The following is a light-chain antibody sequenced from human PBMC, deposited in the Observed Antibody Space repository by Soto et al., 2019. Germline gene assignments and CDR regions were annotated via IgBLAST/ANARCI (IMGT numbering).Light chain of an antibody. CDR1: QSVSSN. V-gene: IGKV3D-15*01. CDR2: GAS. Sequence: GMTLSAATLSVYPKERATLSCRASQSVSSNLAWYQQKPGQAPRLLIYGASSRATGIPDRFSGSGSGTDFTLTISSLHPDDFATYYCQQYNILSTFGQGTKVAIK. CDR3: QQYNILST. J-gene: IGKJ1*01.